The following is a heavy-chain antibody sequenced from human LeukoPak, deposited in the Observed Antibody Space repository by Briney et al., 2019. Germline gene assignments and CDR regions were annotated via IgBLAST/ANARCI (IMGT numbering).Heavy chain of an antibody. D-gene: IGHD6-13*01. CDR1: GESFSHFY. CDR2: FNQSEST. Sequence: PSETLSLTCAVYGESFSHFYWSWIRQPPGKGLEWIGEFNQSESTKYYRSFKGPVTISVDTSKSQCSLRLSSVTAAYTAVYYCAMTRWSLDYWGQGTLVTVSS. V-gene: IGHV4-34*01. J-gene: IGHJ4*02. CDR3: AMTRWSLDY.